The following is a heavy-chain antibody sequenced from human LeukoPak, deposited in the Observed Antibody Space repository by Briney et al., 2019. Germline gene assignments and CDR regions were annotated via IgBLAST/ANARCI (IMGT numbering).Heavy chain of an antibody. CDR1: RGSISSGNYY. V-gene: IGHV4-61*02. CDR3: AYYYDSSGYYHTRLFDY. J-gene: IGHJ4*02. Sequence: SETLSLTCTVSRGSISSGNYYWSWIRQPAGKGLEWIGRFHTRGSTNYNPSLKSRVTISVDTSKNQFSLKLSSVTAADTAVYYCAYYYDSSGYYHTRLFDYWGQGTLVTVSS. D-gene: IGHD3-22*01. CDR2: FHTRGST.